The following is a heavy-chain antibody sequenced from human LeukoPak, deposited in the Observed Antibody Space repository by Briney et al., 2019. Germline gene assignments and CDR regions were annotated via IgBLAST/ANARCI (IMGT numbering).Heavy chain of an antibody. Sequence: PSETLSLTCAVYGGSFSGYYWSWIRQPPGKGLEWIGEINHSGSANYNPSLKSRVTISVDTSKNQFSLKLSSVTAADTAVYYCARDPQYYDFWSGLRNYYGMDVWGQGTTVTVSS. CDR2: INHSGSA. CDR1: GGSFSGYY. CDR3: ARDPQYYDFWSGLRNYYGMDV. J-gene: IGHJ6*02. V-gene: IGHV4-34*01. D-gene: IGHD3-3*01.